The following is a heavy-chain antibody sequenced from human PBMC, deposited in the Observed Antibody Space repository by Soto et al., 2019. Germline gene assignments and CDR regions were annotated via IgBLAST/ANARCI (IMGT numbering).Heavy chain of an antibody. Sequence: QVQLVQSGAEVKKPGASVKVSCKASGYTFTSYDINWVRQATGQGLEWMGWMNPNSGNTGYAQKFQGRVTMTRNTCIGTVYVEVRILGSEDTAVYDCARGKFAGYEAYWGEGALVTVSS. CDR2: MNPNSGNT. V-gene: IGHV1-8*01. CDR1: GYTFTSYD. J-gene: IGHJ4*02. D-gene: IGHD5-12*01. CDR3: ARGKFAGYEAY.